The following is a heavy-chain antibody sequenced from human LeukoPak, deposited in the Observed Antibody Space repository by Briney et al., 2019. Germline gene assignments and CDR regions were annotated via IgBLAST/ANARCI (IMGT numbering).Heavy chain of an antibody. J-gene: IGHJ4*02. Sequence: ASVKVSCKGSGYTFTGSYIHWVRQAPGQGLEWMGWINPNTGGTSYAQNFQGRVTMTRDTSLTTAYMELGGLTCDDTAVYYCARTLKTRAYRGQGTLVTVSS. V-gene: IGHV1-2*02. CDR1: GYTFTGSY. D-gene: IGHD3-16*01. CDR3: ARTLKTRAY. CDR2: INPNTGGT.